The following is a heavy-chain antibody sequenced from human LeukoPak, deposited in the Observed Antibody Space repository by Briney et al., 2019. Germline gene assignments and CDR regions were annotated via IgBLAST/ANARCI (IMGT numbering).Heavy chain of an antibody. J-gene: IGHJ4*02. CDR2: ISAYNGNT. D-gene: IGHD6-13*01. Sequence: ASVKVSCKASGYTFTSFGITWVRQAPGQGLEWVGWISAYNGNTNYAQKLQGRVTMTTDTSTSTAYMELRSLRPDDTAVYYCARARATDSNWYGLYWGQGTLVTVSS. V-gene: IGHV1-18*01. CDR3: ARARATDSNWYGLY. CDR1: GYTFTSFG.